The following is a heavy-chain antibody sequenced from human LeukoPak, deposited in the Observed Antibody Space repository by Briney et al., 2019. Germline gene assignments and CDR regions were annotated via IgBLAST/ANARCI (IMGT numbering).Heavy chain of an antibody. CDR1: GFTFSSYS. CDR3: ARGGAHRAAMVTGLFDY. J-gene: IGHJ4*02. D-gene: IGHD5-18*01. CDR2: ISSSSSYI. Sequence: PGGSLRLSCAASGFTFSSYSMNWVRQAPGKGLEWVSSISSSSSYIYYADSVKGRFTISRDNAKNSLYLQMNSLRAEDTAVYYCARGGAHRAAMVTGLFDYWGQGTLVTVSS. V-gene: IGHV3-21*01.